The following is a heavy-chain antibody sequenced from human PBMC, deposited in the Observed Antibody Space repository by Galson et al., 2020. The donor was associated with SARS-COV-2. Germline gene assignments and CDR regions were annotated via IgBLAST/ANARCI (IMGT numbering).Heavy chain of an antibody. Sequence: GESLKISCKVSGKPPTKFSINWVRKAPGKGFGGWEGFIPEVGETINAQKFQGRVTMTEETSTDTAYMELSSLRSEDTAVYYCATGPSIAAAATGWFDPWGQGTLVSVSS. CDR2: FIPEVGET. D-gene: IGHD6-13*01. CDR3: ATGPSIAAAATGWFDP. J-gene: IGHJ5*02. V-gene: IGHV1-24*01. CDR1: GKPPTKFS.